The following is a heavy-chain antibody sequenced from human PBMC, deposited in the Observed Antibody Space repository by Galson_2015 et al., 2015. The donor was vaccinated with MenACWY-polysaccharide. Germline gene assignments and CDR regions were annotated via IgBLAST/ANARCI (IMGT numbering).Heavy chain of an antibody. CDR1: GGSVKNSY. CDR2: IFYTGST. V-gene: IGHV4-59*02. Sequence: LSLTCSLPGGSVKNSYWSWFRQPPGKGLEWIGYIFYTGSTTYNPSLKSRVTISIDASEGHFSLNLTSVTAADTAVYYCARGRALTDYWGQGTLVTVSS. CDR3: ARGRALTDY. J-gene: IGHJ4*02.